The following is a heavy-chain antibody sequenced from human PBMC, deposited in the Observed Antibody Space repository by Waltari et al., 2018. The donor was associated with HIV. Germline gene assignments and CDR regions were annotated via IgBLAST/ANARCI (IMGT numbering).Heavy chain of an antibody. CDR1: GGSISSSSYY. D-gene: IGHD3-9*01. Sequence: QLQLQESGPGLVKPSETLSLTCTVSGGSISSSSYYWGWIRQPPGKGLEWIGSIYYSGSTYYNPSLKSRVTISVDTSKNQFSLKLSSVTAADTAVYYCARQDYSRNYDILTGDYRPYYFDYWGQGTLVTVSS. J-gene: IGHJ4*02. CDR3: ARQDYSRNYDILTGDYRPYYFDY. V-gene: IGHV4-39*01. CDR2: IYYSGST.